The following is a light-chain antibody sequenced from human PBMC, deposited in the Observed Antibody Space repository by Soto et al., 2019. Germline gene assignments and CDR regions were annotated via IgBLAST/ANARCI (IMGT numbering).Light chain of an antibody. J-gene: IGKJ2*01. CDR2: SAS. V-gene: IGKV1-9*01. CDR3: QQFTNYPRT. CDR1: QGISSY. Sequence: DIQVTQSPSFLSASVGDRVTITCRASQGISSYLAWYQQKPGRAPKLLIHSASTLQSGVPSRFSGSGSGTEFTLTITSLQPEDFATYYCQQFTNYPRTFGQGTKLEIK.